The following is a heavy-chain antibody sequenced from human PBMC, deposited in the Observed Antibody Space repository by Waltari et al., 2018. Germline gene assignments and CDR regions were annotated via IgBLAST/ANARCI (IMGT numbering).Heavy chain of an antibody. Sequence: QVQLVQSGAEVKKPGASVKVSCKASGGTFSSYAISWVRQAPGQGLEWMGGIIPIFGTANYAQKFQGRVTITADESTSTAYMELSSLRSEDTAVYYCARGFVVVPAATNWFDPWGQGTLVTVSS. J-gene: IGHJ5*02. V-gene: IGHV1-69*01. CDR1: GGTFSSYA. CDR2: IIPIFGTA. CDR3: ARGFVVVPAATNWFDP. D-gene: IGHD2-2*01.